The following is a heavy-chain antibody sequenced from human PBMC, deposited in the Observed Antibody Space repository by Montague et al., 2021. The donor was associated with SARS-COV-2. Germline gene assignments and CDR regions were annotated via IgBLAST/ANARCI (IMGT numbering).Heavy chain of an antibody. V-gene: IGHV4-39*01. CDR2: IYYSGST. J-gene: IGHJ5*02. CDR1: GFTFSSYSMN. D-gene: IGHD6-13*01. CDR3: ARKEMKYSSIWSTGGNWFDP. Sequence: LRLSCAASGFTFSSYSMNWVRQPPGKGLEWIGSIYYSGSTYYNPSLKSRVTISVDTSKNQFSLKLSSVTAADTAVYYCARKEMKYSSIWSTGGNWFDPWGQGTLVTVSS.